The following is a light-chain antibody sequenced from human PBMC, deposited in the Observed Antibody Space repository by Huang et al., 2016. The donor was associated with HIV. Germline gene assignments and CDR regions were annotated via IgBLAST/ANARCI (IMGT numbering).Light chain of an antibody. CDR1: QSISGR. Sequence: DIQMTQSPSTLSASVGARVTITCRASQSISGRLAWYQQKPGKAPKLLIYDASSLESGIPSRFIGSGSGTECTLTISRLQPENFATYYWQQYKSYPWTFGQGTKVEIK. V-gene: IGKV1-5*01. CDR3: QQYKSYPWT. J-gene: IGKJ1*01. CDR2: DAS.